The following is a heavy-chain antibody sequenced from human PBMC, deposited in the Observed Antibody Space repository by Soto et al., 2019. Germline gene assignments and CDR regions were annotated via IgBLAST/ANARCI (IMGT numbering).Heavy chain of an antibody. D-gene: IGHD2-2*01. J-gene: IGHJ5*02. CDR3: TRGSSEYQLVFTWFDP. Sequence: ASVKVSCKASGYTFTRMTMHWVRQAPGQRPEWMGWINTGNGNTKYSQKFQGRVTLSRDPSATTAYMELRRLKSEDTAVYYCTRGSSEYQLVFTWFDPWGQGTLVTVSS. CDR1: GYTFTRMT. CDR2: INTGNGNT. V-gene: IGHV1-3*04.